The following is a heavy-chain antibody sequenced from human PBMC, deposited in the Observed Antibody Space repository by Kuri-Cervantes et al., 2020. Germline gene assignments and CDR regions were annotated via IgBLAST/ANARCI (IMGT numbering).Heavy chain of an antibody. D-gene: IGHD2-2*01. V-gene: IGHV3-30*02. CDR2: IRYDGSNQ. CDR1: GFTFSTYG. CDR3: ARDGDGYCSSTSCHDI. J-gene: IGHJ6*02. Sequence: GESLKISCAASGFTFSTYGMHWVRQAPGKGLEWVAFIRYDGSNQYYPDSVKGRFTISRDNAKNSLYLQMNSLRAEDTAVYYCARDGDGYCSSTSCHDIWGQGTTVTVSS.